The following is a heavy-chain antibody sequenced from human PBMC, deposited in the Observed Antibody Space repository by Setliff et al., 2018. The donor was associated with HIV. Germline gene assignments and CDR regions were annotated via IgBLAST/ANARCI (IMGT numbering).Heavy chain of an antibody. CDR1: GGSVGSGSYY. D-gene: IGHD2-21*02. Sequence: TLSLTCTVSGGSVGSGSYYWSWIRQPPGKGLEWIGYIYYSGNTNYNPSLKSRVTLSIDTSKNQFSLNLHSVTAADTAVYYCAKSGCGGDCYTNYYYYYYMDVWGKGTTVTVSS. CDR2: IYYSGNT. J-gene: IGHJ6*03. CDR3: AKSGCGGDCYTNYYYYYYMDV. V-gene: IGHV4-61*01.